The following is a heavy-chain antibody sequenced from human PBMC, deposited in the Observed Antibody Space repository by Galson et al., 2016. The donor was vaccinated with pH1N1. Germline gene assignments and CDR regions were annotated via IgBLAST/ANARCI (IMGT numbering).Heavy chain of an antibody. V-gene: IGHV4-38-2*01. CDR3: TRRLSGWEPFDY. D-gene: IGHD1-26*01. CDR2: IYHSGST. Sequence: ETLSLTCVVSLYPISRGFYWDWVRQSPEKGLEWIGSIYHSGSTYYNPSLRSRVTLSVDTSKNQFSLKMSSVTAADTAVYYCTRRLSGWEPFDYWGQGTLVTVSS. CDR1: LYPISRGFY. J-gene: IGHJ4*02.